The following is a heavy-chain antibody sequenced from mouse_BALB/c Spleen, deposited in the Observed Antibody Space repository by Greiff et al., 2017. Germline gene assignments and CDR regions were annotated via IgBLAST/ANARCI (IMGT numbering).Heavy chain of an antibody. Sequence: EVNVVESGGGLVQPGGSLRLSCATSGFTFTDYYMSWVRQPPGKALEWLGFIRNKANGYTTEYSASVKGRFTISRDNSQSILYLQMNTLRAEDSATYYCARAQLGRGYFDYWGQGTTLTVSS. CDR3: ARAQLGRGYFDY. CDR2: IRNKANGYTT. CDR1: GFTFTDYY. D-gene: IGHD4-1*02. J-gene: IGHJ2*01. V-gene: IGHV7-3*02.